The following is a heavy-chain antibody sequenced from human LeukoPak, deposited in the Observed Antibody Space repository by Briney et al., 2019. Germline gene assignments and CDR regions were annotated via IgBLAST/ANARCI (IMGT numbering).Heavy chain of an antibody. CDR1: GFTFDDYG. Sequence: GGSLRLSCAASGFTFDDYGMSWARQAPGKGLEWVSVIYSGGSTYYADSVKGRFTISRDNSKNTLYLQMNSLRAEDTAVYYCARGNYYGSGSYHNWFDPWGQGTLVTVSS. J-gene: IGHJ5*02. CDR2: IYSGGST. V-gene: IGHV3-53*01. CDR3: ARGNYYGSGSYHNWFDP. D-gene: IGHD3-10*01.